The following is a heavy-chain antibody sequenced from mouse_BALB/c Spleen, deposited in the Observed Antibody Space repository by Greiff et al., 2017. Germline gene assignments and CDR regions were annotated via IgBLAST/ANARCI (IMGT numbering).Heavy chain of an antibody. V-gene: IGHV3-6*02. Sequence: ESGPGLVKPSQSLSLTCSVTGYSITSGYYWNWIRQFPGNKLEWMGYISYDGSNNYNPSLKNRISITRDTSKNQFFLKLNSVTTEDTATYYCAIITTAYWGQGTLVTVSA. CDR3: AIITTAY. J-gene: IGHJ3*01. CDR2: ISYDGSN. D-gene: IGHD1-1*01. CDR1: GYSITSGYY.